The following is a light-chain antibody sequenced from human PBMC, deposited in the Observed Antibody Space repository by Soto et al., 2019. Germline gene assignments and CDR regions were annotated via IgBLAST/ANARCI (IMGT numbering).Light chain of an antibody. CDR3: QQYNSYWT. CDR2: GAS. CDR1: QTISSGF. Sequence: EIVLTQSPGTLSLSPGERATVSCRASQTISSGFLAWYQQRLGQAPRLLIRGASTRATGIPERFSGSGSGTDFTLTISRLEPEDFATYYCQQYNSYWTFGQGTKVEIK. V-gene: IGKV3-20*01. J-gene: IGKJ1*01.